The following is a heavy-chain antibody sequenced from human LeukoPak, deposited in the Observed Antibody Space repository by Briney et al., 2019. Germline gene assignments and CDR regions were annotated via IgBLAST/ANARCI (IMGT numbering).Heavy chain of an antibody. CDR2: INPNSGGT. CDR3: AAARLTGYHFAIY. V-gene: IGHV1-2*02. J-gene: IGHJ4*02. Sequence: ASVKVSCKASEYTFTDYFMHWLRQAPGQGLEWMGWINPNSGGTNFAEKFQGRVTLTRDPSISSAYVELSRVRSDDTAVYYCAAARLTGYHFAIYWGQGTLVTVSS. CDR1: EYTFTDYF. D-gene: IGHD3-9*01.